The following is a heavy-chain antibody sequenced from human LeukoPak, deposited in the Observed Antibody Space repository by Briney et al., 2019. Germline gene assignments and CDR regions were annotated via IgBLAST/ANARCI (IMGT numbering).Heavy chain of an antibody. CDR2: INHSGST. V-gene: IGHV4-34*01. CDR3: ARADPMDRGDWFDP. J-gene: IGHJ5*02. CDR1: GGSFSGYY. D-gene: IGHD3-10*01. Sequence: PSETLSLTCAVYGGSFSGYYWSWIRQPPGKGLEWIGEINHSGSTNYNPSLKSRVTISVDTSKNQFSLKLSSVTAADTAVYYCARADPMDRGDWFDPWGQGTLVTVSS.